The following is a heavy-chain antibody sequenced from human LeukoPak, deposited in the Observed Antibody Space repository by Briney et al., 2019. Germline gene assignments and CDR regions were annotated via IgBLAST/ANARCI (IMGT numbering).Heavy chain of an antibody. D-gene: IGHD3-22*01. V-gene: IGHV3-21*06. J-gene: IGHJ4*02. CDR3: ARRGYHDSSGYDY. Sequence: GGTLRLSCAASGFTFSSYGMNWVRQAPGKGLEWVSSISGRSADIYYADSVKGRFTISRDNAKNSVFLQMNNLRVEDTAIYYCARRGYHDSSGYDYWGQGTPVTVSS. CDR2: ISGRSADI. CDR1: GFTFSSYG.